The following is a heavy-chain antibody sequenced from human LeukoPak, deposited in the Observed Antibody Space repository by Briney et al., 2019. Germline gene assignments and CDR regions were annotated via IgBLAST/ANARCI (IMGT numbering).Heavy chain of an antibody. Sequence: SVKVSCKASGGTFSSYAISWVRQAPGQGLEWMGRIIPILGIANYAQKFQGRVTITADKSTSTAYMELSSLRSEDTAVYYCARDPRSIPGIAAVTDYWGQGTLVTVSS. CDR1: GGTFSSYA. CDR2: IIPILGIA. J-gene: IGHJ4*02. CDR3: ARDPRSIPGIAAVTDY. D-gene: IGHD6-13*01. V-gene: IGHV1-69*04.